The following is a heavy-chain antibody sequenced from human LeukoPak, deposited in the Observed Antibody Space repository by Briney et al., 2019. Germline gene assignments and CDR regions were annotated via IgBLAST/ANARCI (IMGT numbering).Heavy chain of an antibody. Sequence: SETLSLTCAVSGGSFSGYYWSWIRQPPGKGLEWIGEINHSGSTNYNPSLKSRVTISVDTSKNQFSLKLSSVTAADTAVYYCARDRIAVAGTGFDYWGQGTLVTVSS. J-gene: IGHJ4*02. D-gene: IGHD6-19*01. CDR1: GGSFSGYY. CDR3: ARDRIAVAGTGFDY. CDR2: INHSGST. V-gene: IGHV4-34*01.